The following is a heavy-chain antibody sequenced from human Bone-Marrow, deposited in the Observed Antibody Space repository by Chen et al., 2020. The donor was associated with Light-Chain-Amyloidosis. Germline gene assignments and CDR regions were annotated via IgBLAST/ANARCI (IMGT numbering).Heavy chain of an antibody. CDR3: ARDRRFGNFDY. J-gene: IGHJ4*02. CDR2: VYYDGTT. D-gene: IGHD3-10*01. Sequence: QLHLQESGPGLVRPSETLSLTCAVSGGALTSTSYYAGWIRQPPGKGLEWIGSVYYDGTTFYNPSLERRVAISVDTSKNQLSLKLNSVTAADTAVYYCARDRRFGNFDYWGQGTLVTVSS. V-gene: IGHV4-39*07. CDR1: GGALTSTSYY.